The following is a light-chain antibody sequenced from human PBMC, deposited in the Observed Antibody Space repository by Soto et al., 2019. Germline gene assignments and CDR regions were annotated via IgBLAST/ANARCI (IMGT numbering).Light chain of an antibody. J-gene: IGKJ1*01. V-gene: IGKV1-39*01. CDR1: QSMSSY. Sequence: DIQMTQSPSSLSASVGDRVTITCRASQSMSSYLNWYQQKPGKAPKLLIHAASSLQSGVPPRLSGSGSGTDFTLTISILQPEDFATYYCQQSYRTPLTFGQGTKVEIK. CDR3: QQSYRTPLT. CDR2: AAS.